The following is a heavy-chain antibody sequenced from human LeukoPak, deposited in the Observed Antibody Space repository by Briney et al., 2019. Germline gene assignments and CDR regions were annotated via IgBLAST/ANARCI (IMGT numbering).Heavy chain of an antibody. V-gene: IGHV4-34*01. CDR1: GGSFSGYY. J-gene: IGHJ4*02. CDR3: ARVARYGSGSYPNDY. CDR2: INHSGST. D-gene: IGHD3-10*01. Sequence: SETLSLTCVVYGGSFSGYYWSWIRQPPGKGLEWIGEINHSGSTNYNPSLKSRVTISVDTSKNQFSLKLSSVTAADTAVYYCARVARYGSGSYPNDYWGQGTLVTVSS.